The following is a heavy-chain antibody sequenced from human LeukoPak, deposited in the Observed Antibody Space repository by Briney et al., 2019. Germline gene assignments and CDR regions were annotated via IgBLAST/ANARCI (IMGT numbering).Heavy chain of an antibody. CDR1: GFTFSSYS. CDR2: ISSSSSTI. CDR3: ARASGNYDFWSGLYYYYMDV. D-gene: IGHD3-3*01. Sequence: GGSLRLSCAASGFTFSSYSMNWVRQAPGKGLEWVSYISSSSSTIYYADSVKGRFTISRDNAKNSLYLQMNSLRAEDTAVYYCARASGNYDFWSGLYYYYMDVWGKGTTVTVSS. V-gene: IGHV3-48*01. J-gene: IGHJ6*03.